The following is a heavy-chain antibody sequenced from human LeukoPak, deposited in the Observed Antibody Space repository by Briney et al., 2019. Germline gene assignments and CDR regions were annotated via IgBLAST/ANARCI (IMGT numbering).Heavy chain of an antibody. CDR2: ITSGSSYI. V-gene: IGHV3-21*04. CDR3: AKEYTGTFSPFPSYFDN. J-gene: IGHJ4*02. D-gene: IGHD1-26*01. CDR1: GFTFSSYN. Sequence: GGSLRLSCAASGFTFSSYNMNWVRQAPGKGLEWVSSITSGSSYIYYADSVKGRFTISRDNAKNSLYLQMNSLRAEDTAIYYCAKEYTGTFSPFPSYFDNWGQGTLVTVSS.